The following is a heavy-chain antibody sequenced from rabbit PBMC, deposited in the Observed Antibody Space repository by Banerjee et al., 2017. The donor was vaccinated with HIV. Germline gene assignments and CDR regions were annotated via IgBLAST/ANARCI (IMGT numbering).Heavy chain of an antibody. J-gene: IGHJ4*01. CDR1: GFSFSSSYY. CDR3: ARDPAGGAYNANL. V-gene: IGHV1S40*01. Sequence: QSLEESGGDLVKPGASLTLTCTASGFSFSSSYYMCWVRQAPGKGLEWIACIDAGSSGSTYYASWAKGRFTISKTSSTTVTLQMTSLTAADTATYFCARDPAGGAYNANLWGQGTLVTVS. D-gene: IGHD6-1*01. CDR2: IDAGSSGST.